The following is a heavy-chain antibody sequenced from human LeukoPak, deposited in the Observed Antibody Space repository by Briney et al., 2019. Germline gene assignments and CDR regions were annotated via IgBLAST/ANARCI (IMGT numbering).Heavy chain of an antibody. D-gene: IGHD3-3*01. CDR3: ARVSRLRFLEWLLPGLNFDY. Sequence: SETLSLTCTVSGGSISIYYWSWIWQPPGKGLEWIGYIYYSGSTNYNTSHKSRVTISVDTSKNQFSLKLSSVTAADRAVYYCARVSRLRFLEWLLPGLNFDYWGQGTLVTVSS. CDR1: GGSISIYY. V-gene: IGHV4-59*01. CDR2: IYYSGST. J-gene: IGHJ4*02.